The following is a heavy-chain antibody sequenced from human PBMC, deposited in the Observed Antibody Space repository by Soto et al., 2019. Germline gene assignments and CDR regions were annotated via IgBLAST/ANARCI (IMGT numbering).Heavy chain of an antibody. V-gene: IGHV4-28*01. J-gene: IGHJ3*02. CDR3: ARFYDYGDVDAFDI. D-gene: IGHD4-17*01. CDR1: GYSISSSNW. Sequence: SETLSLTCAVSGYSISSSNWWGWIRQPPGKGLEWIGYIYYSGSTYYNPSLKSRVTMSVDTSKNQFSLKLSSVTAVDTAVYYCARFYDYGDVDAFDIWGQGTMVTVSS. CDR2: IYYSGST.